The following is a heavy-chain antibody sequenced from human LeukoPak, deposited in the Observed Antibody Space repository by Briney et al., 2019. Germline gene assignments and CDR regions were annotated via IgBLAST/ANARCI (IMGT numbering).Heavy chain of an antibody. J-gene: IGHJ4*02. Sequence: KPSETPSLTCTVSGGSISSYYWTWIRQPPGKGLEWIGYIYYSGTKYNPSLKSRVTISQDTSRNQFSLRLSSVSAADSATYYCARSQYSSSPYYVDWGQGTPVTVSS. V-gene: IGHV4-59*01. CDR2: IYYSGT. CDR3: ARSQYSSSPYYVD. D-gene: IGHD6-6*01. CDR1: GGSISSYY.